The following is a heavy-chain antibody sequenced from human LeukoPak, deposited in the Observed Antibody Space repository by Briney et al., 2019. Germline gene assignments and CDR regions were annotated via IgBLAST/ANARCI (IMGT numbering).Heavy chain of an antibody. V-gene: IGHV4-4*07. J-gene: IGHJ4*02. D-gene: IGHD6-19*01. Sequence: SETLSLTYTVSGGSISTYYWSWIRQSAGKGLEWIGRIYTTGSTDYNPSLKSRVTMSVDTSQNQFSLKLTSVTAADTAVYYCARDGAEVAGFDSWGQGTLVIVSS. CDR2: IYTTGST. CDR1: GGSISTYY. CDR3: ARDGAEVAGFDS.